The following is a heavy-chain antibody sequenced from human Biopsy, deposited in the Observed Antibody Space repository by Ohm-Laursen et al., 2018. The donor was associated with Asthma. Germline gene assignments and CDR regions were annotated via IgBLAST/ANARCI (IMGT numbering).Heavy chain of an antibody. CDR1: GGSINIGDCY. CDR2: IYYSGST. Sequence: SDTLSLTCTVSGGSINIGDCYWSWIRQHPVKDLEWIGHIYYSGSTYYNPSLKSRVSISLDTSKNQFSLSLTSVTAADTAVYYCARTTYGHDGFDPWGQGTLVTVSS. J-gene: IGHJ5*02. D-gene: IGHD4-17*01. CDR3: ARTTYGHDGFDP. V-gene: IGHV4-31*03.